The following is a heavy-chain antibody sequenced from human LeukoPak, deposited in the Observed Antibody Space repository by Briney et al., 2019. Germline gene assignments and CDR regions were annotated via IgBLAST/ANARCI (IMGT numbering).Heavy chain of an antibody. D-gene: IGHD5-24*01. CDR2: AYYSGHT. CDR1: GGSISDNY. CDR3: ARLSGPPVEVATITDDAFDI. Sequence: SETLSLTCTVSGGSISDNYWSWIRQPPGKGLEWIGYAYYSGHTNYNSSLKSRVTMSLDTSKNQFSLKLSSVTAADTAVYYCARLSGPPVEVATITDDAFDIWGQGTMVTVSS. J-gene: IGHJ3*02. V-gene: IGHV4-59*12.